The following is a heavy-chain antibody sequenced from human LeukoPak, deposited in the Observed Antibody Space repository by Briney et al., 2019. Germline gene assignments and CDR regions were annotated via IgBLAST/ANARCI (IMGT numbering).Heavy chain of an antibody. CDR2: ISGSGGST. V-gene: IGHV3-23*01. CDR3: AKAPHRSGSFRNLIDY. Sequence: PGGSLRLSCAASGFTFSSYAMSWVRQAPGKGLEWVSAISGSGGSTYYADSVKGRFTISRDNSKNTLYLQMNSLRAEDTAVYYCAKAPHRSGSFRNLIDYWGQGTLVTVSS. J-gene: IGHJ4*02. CDR1: GFTFSSYA. D-gene: IGHD3-22*01.